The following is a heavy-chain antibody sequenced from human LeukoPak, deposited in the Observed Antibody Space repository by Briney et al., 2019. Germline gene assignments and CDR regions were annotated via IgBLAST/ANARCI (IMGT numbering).Heavy chain of an antibody. CDR2: IYPGDSDT. V-gene: IGHV5-51*01. CDR3: ARQGYTYGYDY. Sequence: GEPLKISCKGSGRSFTTYWMGWVRQLPGKGLEWMGIIYPGDSDTRYSPSFQGQVTISADKSISTAYLQWSSLKASDTAMYYCARQGYTYGYDYWGQGTLVTVSS. D-gene: IGHD5-18*01. CDR1: GRSFTTYW. J-gene: IGHJ4*02.